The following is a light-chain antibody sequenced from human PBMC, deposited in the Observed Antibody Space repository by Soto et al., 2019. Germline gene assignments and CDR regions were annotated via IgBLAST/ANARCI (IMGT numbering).Light chain of an antibody. V-gene: IGLV2-14*01. Sequence: QSVLAQPASVSGSPGQSITISCTGTSSDVGGYNYVPWYQQHPGKAPKLMIYEVSNRPSGVSNRFSGSKSGNTASLTISGLQAEDEADYYCSSYTSSSNLVFGGRTKMTV. CDR2: EVS. J-gene: IGLJ3*02. CDR1: SSDVGGYNY. CDR3: SSYTSSSNLV.